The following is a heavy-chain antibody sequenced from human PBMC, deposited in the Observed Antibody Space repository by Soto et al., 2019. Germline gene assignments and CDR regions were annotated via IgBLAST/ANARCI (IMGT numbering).Heavy chain of an antibody. D-gene: IGHD6-13*01. CDR3: ASSHAGAHITAAVH. CDR1: GGSISSGGYS. CDR2: IYHSGST. J-gene: IGHJ4*02. V-gene: IGHV4-30-2*01. Sequence: QLQLQESGSGLVKPSQTLSLTCAVSGGSISSGGYSWSWIRQPPGKGLEWIGYIYHSGSTYYNPSLQSRVTIAVDRSKDQFDLKLSSVTAADTAVYDCASSHAGAHITAAVHWGQGTLVTVSS.